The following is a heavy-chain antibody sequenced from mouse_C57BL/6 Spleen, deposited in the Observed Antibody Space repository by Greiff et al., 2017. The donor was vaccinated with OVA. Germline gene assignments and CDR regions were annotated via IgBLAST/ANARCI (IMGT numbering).Heavy chain of an antibody. V-gene: IGHV1-15*01. D-gene: IGHD2-4*01. J-gene: IGHJ2*01. Sequence: VQLQQSGAELVRPGASVTLSCKASGYTFTDYEMHWVKQTPVHGLAWIGAIDPETGGTAYNQKFKGKAILTADKSSSTAYMELRSLTSEDSAVYYCTREREYDYDGIDYWGQGTTLTVSS. CDR3: TREREYDYDGIDY. CDR2: IDPETGGT. CDR1: GYTFTDYE.